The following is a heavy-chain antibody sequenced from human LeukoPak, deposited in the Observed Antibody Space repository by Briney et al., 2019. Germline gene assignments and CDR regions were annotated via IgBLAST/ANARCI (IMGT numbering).Heavy chain of an antibody. Sequence: SETLSLTCGVYGGSLSGYYWAWIRQSPGKGLEWIGQVIDSGTTDYNPSLKSRVTISVDTSKNQFSLKLSSVTAADTAVYYCARRSAMVRGVRTFDPWGQGTLVTVSS. J-gene: IGHJ5*02. CDR3: ARRSAMVRGVRTFDP. CDR1: GGSLSGYY. V-gene: IGHV4-34*12. CDR2: VIDSGTT. D-gene: IGHD3-10*01.